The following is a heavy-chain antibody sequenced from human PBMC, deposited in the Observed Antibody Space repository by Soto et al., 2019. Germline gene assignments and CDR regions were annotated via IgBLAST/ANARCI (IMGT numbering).Heavy chain of an antibody. Sequence: QVQLQESGPGLVKPSETLSLTCTVSSDSSSSYKWSWIRQTPGKGLEWIGYIDNNGGISYNTSLRSRIPNSISIDTSPKPVSLRLSSVTAADTAVYYCVREGFGPLHGLVDVWGQGTTVTVSS. CDR3: VREGFGPLHGLVDV. V-gene: IGHV4-4*08. J-gene: IGHJ6*02. CDR2: IDNNGGI. D-gene: IGHD3-10*01. CDR1: SDSSSSYK.